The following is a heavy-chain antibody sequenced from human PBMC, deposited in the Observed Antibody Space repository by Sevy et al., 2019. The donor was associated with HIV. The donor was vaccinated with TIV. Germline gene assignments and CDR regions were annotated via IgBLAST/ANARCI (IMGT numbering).Heavy chain of an antibody. CDR1: GYAFSGNY. D-gene: IGHD2-15*01. CDR3: ARDLSGGRAGGWFDP. J-gene: IGHJ5*02. V-gene: IGHV1-2*04. Sequence: ASVKVSCEASGYAFSGNYIHWVRQAPGHGLEWMGWINPNSGDTGYAQKFRGWLSMTRDTSIRTVYMELSGLRPDDTATYYCARDLSGGRAGGWFDPWGQGTLVTVSS. CDR2: INPNSGDT.